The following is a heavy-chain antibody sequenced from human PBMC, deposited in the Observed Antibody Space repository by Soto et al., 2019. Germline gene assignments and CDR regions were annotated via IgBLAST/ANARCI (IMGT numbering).Heavy chain of an antibody. Sequence: PGGSVRLSXAASGFTFSSYAMHWVRQAPGKGLEWVAVISYDGSNKYYADSVKGRFTISRDNSKNTLYLQMNSLRAEDTAVYYCAREGYGGNPLENYYGMDVWGQGTTVTVSS. V-gene: IGHV3-30-3*01. CDR3: AREGYGGNPLENYYGMDV. CDR1: GFTFSSYA. J-gene: IGHJ6*02. D-gene: IGHD4-17*01. CDR2: ISYDGSNK.